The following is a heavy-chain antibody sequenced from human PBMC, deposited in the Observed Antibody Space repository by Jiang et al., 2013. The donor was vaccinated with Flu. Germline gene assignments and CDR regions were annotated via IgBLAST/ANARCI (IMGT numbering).Heavy chain of an antibody. J-gene: IGHJ2*01. Sequence: KPTQTLTLTCTLSGFSLSSSGMAVGWIRQPPGKALEWLALIYGDDTERYRPSLESRLTITKDTSEKQVVLRMTNMDPVDTATYHCAAQLTAGGYFDLWGRGTLVTVSS. D-gene: IGHD2-2*01. CDR3: AAQLTAGGYFDL. CDR1: GFSLSSSGMA. CDR2: IYGDDTE. V-gene: IGHV2-5*02.